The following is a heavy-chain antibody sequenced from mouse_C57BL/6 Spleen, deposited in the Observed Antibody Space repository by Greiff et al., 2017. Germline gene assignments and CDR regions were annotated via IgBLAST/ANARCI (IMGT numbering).Heavy chain of an antibody. CDR1: GYTFTSYW. Sequence: VQLQQPGAELVRPGSSVKLSCKASGYTFTSYWLHWVKQRPIQGLDWIGNIDPSDSETHYNQQFKDKATLTVDKSSSTAYMQLSSLTSEDSAVYYCARCDYDGTWFAYWGQGTLVTVSA. J-gene: IGHJ3*01. D-gene: IGHD2-4*01. CDR3: ARCDYDGTWFAY. CDR2: IDPSDSET. V-gene: IGHV1-52*01.